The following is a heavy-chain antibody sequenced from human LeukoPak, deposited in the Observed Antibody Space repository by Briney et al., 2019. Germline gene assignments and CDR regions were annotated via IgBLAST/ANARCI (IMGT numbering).Heavy chain of an antibody. CDR3: ARPHRRYYDSSGYFDY. V-gene: IGHV4-38-2*02. J-gene: IGHJ4*02. Sequence: SETLSLTCTVSGYSISSGYYWGWIRQPPGKGREWIGSIYHSGSTYYNPSLKSRVTISVDTSKNQFSLKLSSVTAADTAVYYCARPHRRYYDSSGYFDYWGQGTLVTVSS. D-gene: IGHD3-22*01. CDR1: GYSISSGYY. CDR2: IYHSGST.